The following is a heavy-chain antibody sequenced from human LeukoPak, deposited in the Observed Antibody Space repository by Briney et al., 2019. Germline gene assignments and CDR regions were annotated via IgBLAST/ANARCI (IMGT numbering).Heavy chain of an antibody. J-gene: IGHJ4*02. CDR3: AKRPVTRDVDDY. CDR2: ISGSGGST. D-gene: IGHD4-17*01. CDR1: GFTFSNAW. Sequence: GGSLRLSCAASGFTFSNAWMSWVRQAPGKGLEWVSAISGSGGSTYYADSVKGRFTISRDNSKNTLYLQMNSLRAEDTAVYYCAKRPVTRDVDDYWGQGTLVTVSS. V-gene: IGHV3-23*01.